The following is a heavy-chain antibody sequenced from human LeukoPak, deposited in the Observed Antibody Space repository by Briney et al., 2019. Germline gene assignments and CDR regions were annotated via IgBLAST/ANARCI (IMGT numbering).Heavy chain of an antibody. J-gene: IGHJ4*02. Sequence: SETLSLTCTVSGGSISSSSYYWGWIRQPPGKGLEWIGSIYYSGSTYYNPSLKSRVTISVDTSKNQFSLKLSSVTAADTAVYYCARDFWSGSGDYWGQGTLVTVSS. V-gene: IGHV4-39*07. CDR2: IYYSGST. CDR1: GGSISSSSYY. D-gene: IGHD3-3*01. CDR3: ARDFWSGSGDY.